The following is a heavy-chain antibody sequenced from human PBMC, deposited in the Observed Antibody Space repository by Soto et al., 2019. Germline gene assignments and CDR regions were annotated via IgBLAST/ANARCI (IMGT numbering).Heavy chain of an antibody. V-gene: IGHV4-34*01. D-gene: IGHD6-25*01. CDR2: INNSGSA. J-gene: IGHJ5*02. CDR3: ARGGSGFGKCSGYSLLGP. CDR1: GGSFSGYY. Sequence: PSETLSLTCGVYGGSFSGYYWTWIRQTPGKGLEWIGEINNSGSANYNPALKSRVTISVDTSKNQFSLHQKTVTAADAATYYCARGGSGFGKCSGYSLLGPWAQGILVTVSS.